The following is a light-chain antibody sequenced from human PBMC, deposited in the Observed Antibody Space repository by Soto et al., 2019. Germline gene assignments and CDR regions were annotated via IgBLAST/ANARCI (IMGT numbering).Light chain of an antibody. Sequence: EIVMTQSPATLSVSPGERATLSCRASQSVSSNLAWYQQKPGQAPRLLIYGASTRATSIPARFSGRGSGTEFTLTISSLQSEDFAVYYCQQYNNWPWTFGQGTKVEIK. CDR1: QSVSSN. J-gene: IGKJ1*01. CDR2: GAS. V-gene: IGKV3-15*01. CDR3: QQYNNWPWT.